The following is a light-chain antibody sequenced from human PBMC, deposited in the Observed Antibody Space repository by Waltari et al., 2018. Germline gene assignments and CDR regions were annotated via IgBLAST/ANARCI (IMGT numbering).Light chain of an antibody. CDR1: DSHIGSNT. CDR3: ASWDDSLNDWV. Sequence: QSVLTQPPSVSATPGQRVTISCSGGDSHIGSNTGNWYQQLPGTAPKLLVFGVNERPSGVPHRFSGSKSGTSASLAISGLQSEDEADYYCASWDDSLNDWVFGGGTKLTVL. V-gene: IGLV1-44*01. J-gene: IGLJ3*02. CDR2: GVN.